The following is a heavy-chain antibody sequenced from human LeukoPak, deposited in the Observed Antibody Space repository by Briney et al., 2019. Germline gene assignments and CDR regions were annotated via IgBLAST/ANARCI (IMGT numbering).Heavy chain of an antibody. Sequence: GAAVKVSCKASGYSFTSFSISWVRQAPGQGLEWVGWIGALNGNTNDAQNLQGRVTMTTDTSTSTTYMELRSLTSADTAVYFCARERQWLAIGLDFCGEGTLVTVSS. CDR1: GYSFTSFS. V-gene: IGHV1-18*01. J-gene: IGHJ4*02. CDR2: IGALNGNT. D-gene: IGHD6-19*01. CDR3: ARERQWLAIGLDF.